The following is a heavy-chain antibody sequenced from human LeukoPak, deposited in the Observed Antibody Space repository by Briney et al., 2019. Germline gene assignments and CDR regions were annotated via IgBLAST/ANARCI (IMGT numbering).Heavy chain of an antibody. D-gene: IGHD1-1*01. CDR1: GFTFSNSW. Sequence: PGGSLRLSCAASGFTFSNSWMNWVRQVPGKGLVWVSRISNDGSSSIYADSVKGRFTISRDNAKNTLYLQMNSLRAEDTAVYFSARMATAFDDWGQGTLVTVSS. V-gene: IGHV3-74*01. CDR2: ISNDGSSS. CDR3: ARMATAFDD. J-gene: IGHJ4*02.